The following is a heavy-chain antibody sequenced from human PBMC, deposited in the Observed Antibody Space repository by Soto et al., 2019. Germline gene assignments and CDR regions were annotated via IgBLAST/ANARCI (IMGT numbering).Heavy chain of an antibody. D-gene: IGHD1-26*01. J-gene: IGHJ4*02. CDR1: GFSFSTYA. V-gene: IGHV3-30*04. CDR2: LSYEGSNK. CDR3: AREGSGTYYFDC. Sequence: QVQLVESGGGVVQPGRSLRLSCAASGFSFSTYAMHWVRQAPGKGLEWVAVLSYEGSNKYYADSVKCRFTISRDDSKSTLYLQMNSLRTEDTALYYCAREGSGTYYFDCCGQGTLVTVSS.